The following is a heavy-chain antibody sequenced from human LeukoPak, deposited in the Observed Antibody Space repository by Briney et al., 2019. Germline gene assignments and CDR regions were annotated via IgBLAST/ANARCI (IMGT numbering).Heavy chain of an antibody. Sequence: SETLSLTCTVFGGSIRGYHWSWIRQPPGKGLEWIGHFYYSGSTNFNPSLKSRVTISGDTSKNQFSLKVISVTAADTAVYYCARGPYYYVYWGQGTLVTVSS. CDR1: GGSIRGYH. CDR2: FYYSGST. CDR3: ARGPYYYVY. J-gene: IGHJ4*02. V-gene: IGHV4-59*01.